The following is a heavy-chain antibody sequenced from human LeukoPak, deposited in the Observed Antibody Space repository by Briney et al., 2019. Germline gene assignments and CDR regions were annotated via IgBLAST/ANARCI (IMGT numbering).Heavy chain of an antibody. CDR1: GGSISSYY. J-gene: IGHJ1*01. V-gene: IGHV3-11*01. Sequence: LSLTCTVSGGSISSYYWSWIRQPAGKGLEWVSSISRSGSTKYYADSVKGRFTISRDNAKNSLFLQMNSLRAEDTAVYYCAKEIYGDSTGGRFQHWGQGTLVTVSS. CDR2: ISRSGSTK. D-gene: IGHD4-17*01. CDR3: AKEIYGDSTGGRFQH.